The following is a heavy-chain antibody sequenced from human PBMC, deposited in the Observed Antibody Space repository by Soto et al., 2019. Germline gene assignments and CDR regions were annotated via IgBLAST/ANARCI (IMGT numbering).Heavy chain of an antibody. V-gene: IGHV1-69*01. D-gene: IGHD6-19*01. CDR1: GGTFSSYA. J-gene: IGHJ6*02. CDR2: IIPIFGTA. Sequence: QVQLVQSGAEVKKPGSSVKVSCKASGGTFSSYAISWVRQAPGQGLEWMGGIIPIFGTANYAQKFQGRVTITADESTSTAYMELSSLRSEDTAVYYCASNPRRIAVAGTNYYYYYGMDVWGQGTTVTVSS. CDR3: ASNPRRIAVAGTNYYYYYGMDV.